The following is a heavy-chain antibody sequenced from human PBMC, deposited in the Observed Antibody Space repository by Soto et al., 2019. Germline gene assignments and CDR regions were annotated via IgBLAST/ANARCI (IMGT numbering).Heavy chain of an antibody. CDR1: RFTFTRYA. J-gene: IGHJ4*02. CDR3: AKDYEAVPGNIYGCHFDF. Sequence: GGSLRLSCAAPRFTFTRYAMTWVRQAPGQGLEWVSGISGSGDRTYYADSVKARFTTSRDNAKNTLYLQMRSLRVEETALYYCAKDYEAVPGNIYGCHFDFWGQGTPVTVSS. V-gene: IGHV3-23*01. CDR2: ISGSGDRT. D-gene: IGHD2-2*01.